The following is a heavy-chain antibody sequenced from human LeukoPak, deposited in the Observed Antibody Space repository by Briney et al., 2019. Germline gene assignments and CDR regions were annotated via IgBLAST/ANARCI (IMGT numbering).Heavy chain of an antibody. V-gene: IGHV4-39*01. D-gene: IGHD3-3*01. CDR2: IYYSGNT. Sequence: SETLSLTCTVSGVSISSSNSYWGWIRQPPGKGLEWIGSIYYSGNTYYNASLKSQVSISIDTSKNQFSLKLSSVTAADTAVYYCARVGDAFDIWGQGTMVTVSS. J-gene: IGHJ3*02. CDR1: GVSISSSNSY. CDR3: ARVGDAFDI.